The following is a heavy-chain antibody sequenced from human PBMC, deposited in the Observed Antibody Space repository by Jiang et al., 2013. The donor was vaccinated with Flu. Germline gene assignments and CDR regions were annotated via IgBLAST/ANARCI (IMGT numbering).Heavy chain of an antibody. J-gene: IGHJ4*02. CDR2: ISYNANKG. Sequence: QLLESGGGVVQPGRSLRLSCAASGFTFSSYAMYWVRQAPGKGLEWVALISYNANKGYYADSVKGRFTISRDNSKNTLYVEMNSLRSEDSAVYYCARASGWYSEYYFDYWGQGTLVVVSS. CDR3: ARASGWYSEYYFDY. D-gene: IGHD6-19*01. CDR1: GFTFSSYA. V-gene: IGHV3-30*04.